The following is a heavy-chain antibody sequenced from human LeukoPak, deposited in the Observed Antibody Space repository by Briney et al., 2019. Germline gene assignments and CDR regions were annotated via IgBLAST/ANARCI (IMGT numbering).Heavy chain of an antibody. Sequence: ASVKVSCKASGYTFTSYGISWVRQAPGQGLEWMGWINPYNGNTNYAQKLQGRVTMTTDTSTSTAYMELSSLRSDDTAVYYCARSGTGGLYDVFDIWGKGTRVTVSS. CDR1: GYTFTSYG. J-gene: IGHJ3*02. CDR3: ARSGTGGLYDVFDI. V-gene: IGHV1-18*01. CDR2: INPYNGNT. D-gene: IGHD1-1*01.